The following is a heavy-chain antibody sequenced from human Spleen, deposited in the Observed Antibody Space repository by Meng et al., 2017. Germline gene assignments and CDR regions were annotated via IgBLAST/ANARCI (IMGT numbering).Heavy chain of an antibody. V-gene: IGHV1-2*06. D-gene: IGHD3-22*01. CDR3: ARGYYYDSSGYRYFDY. J-gene: IGHJ4*02. CDR1: GFTFTGYY. CDR2: ITPYNGGT. Sequence: ASVKVSCKTSGFTFTGYYMHWVRQAPGQGLEWMGRITPYNGGTKYAQKFQGRVTMTSDTSISTAYMELSSLRSEDTAVYYCARGYYYDSSGYRYFDYWGQGTLVTVSS.